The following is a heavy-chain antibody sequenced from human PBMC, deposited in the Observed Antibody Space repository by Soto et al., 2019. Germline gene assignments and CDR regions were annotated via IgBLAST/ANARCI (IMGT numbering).Heavy chain of an antibody. CDR3: ARHLASGFHTTHYYGLDI. CDR2: IFPLDFDV. V-gene: IGHV5-51*07. Sequence: PGHSLKISCQASGYSSSNYWIAWMHQMPWRDLEGIGNIFPLDFDVRYGPSFQGLVTISADKSTSTAYLQWSSLKASDTAVYYCARHLASGFHTTHYYGLDIWGQGTTVTVSS. J-gene: IGHJ6*02. CDR1: GYSSSNYW. D-gene: IGHD3-3*01.